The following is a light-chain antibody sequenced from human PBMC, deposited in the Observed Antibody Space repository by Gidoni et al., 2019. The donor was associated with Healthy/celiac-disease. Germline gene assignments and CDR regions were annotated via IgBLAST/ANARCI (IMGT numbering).Light chain of an antibody. CDR1: QSISSY. J-gene: IGKJ1*01. Sequence: DIQMTQSLSSLSASVGDRVTITCLASQSISSYLNWYQQKPGKAPSSQSGVPSRFSGSGSGTDFTLTISSLQPEDFATYYCQQSYSTPRTFGQGTKVEIK. CDR3: QQSYSTPRT. V-gene: IGKV1-39*01.